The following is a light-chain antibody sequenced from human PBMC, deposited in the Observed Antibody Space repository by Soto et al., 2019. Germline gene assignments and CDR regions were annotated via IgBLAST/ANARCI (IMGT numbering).Light chain of an antibody. CDR1: QSIRTC. Sequence: DIQMTQSPSSLSASVGDRVTITCRASQSIRTCLNWYQQKPGKAPNVLIYAASTLERGVPSRFNGPGSGTDFTLTISSLQPEDFGVYFCQQSYSDLPITFGQGTRVAMK. CDR3: QQSYSDLPIT. V-gene: IGKV1-39*01. J-gene: IGKJ5*01. CDR2: AAS.